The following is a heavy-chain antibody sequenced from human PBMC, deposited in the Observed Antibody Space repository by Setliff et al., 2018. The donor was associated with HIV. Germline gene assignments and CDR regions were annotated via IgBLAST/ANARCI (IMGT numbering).Heavy chain of an antibody. V-gene: IGHV3-7*03. J-gene: IGHJ5*02. CDR3: ANLWELGA. CDR2: IKQDGSEI. Sequence: PGGSLRLSCAASGFTFSNYWVDWVRQAPGKGLEWVATIKQDGSEIYYMDSVKGRFTISRDNARTSLYLEMSSLRDEDTAVYLCANLWELGAWGQGTLVTVSS. CDR1: GFTFSNYW. D-gene: IGHD3-16*01.